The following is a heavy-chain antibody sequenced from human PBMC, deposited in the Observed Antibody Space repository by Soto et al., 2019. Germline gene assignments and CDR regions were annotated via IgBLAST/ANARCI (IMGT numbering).Heavy chain of an antibody. CDR3: ATTRNYYDSSGYSNWFDP. D-gene: IGHD3-22*01. CDR2: ISSSGSTI. CDR1: VFTFSSYE. Sequence: GRSLRLSWAASVFTFSSYEMNWVRQPPGKGLEWVSYISSSGSTIYYADSVKGRFTISRDNAKNSLYLQMNSRRAEDTAVYYCATTRNYYDSSGYSNWFDPWGQGTLVTVS. V-gene: IGHV3-48*03. J-gene: IGHJ5*02.